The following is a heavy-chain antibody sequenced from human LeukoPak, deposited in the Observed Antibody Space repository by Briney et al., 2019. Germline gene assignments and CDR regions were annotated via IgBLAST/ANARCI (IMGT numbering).Heavy chain of an antibody. CDR2: IYYSGST. D-gene: IGHD3-10*01. V-gene: IGHV4-59*01. J-gene: IGHJ6*02. CDR3: ARDTLLLWFGELPTYYYYGMDV. Sequence: SETPSLTCTVSGGSISSYYWSWIRQPPGKGLEWIGYIYYSGSTNYNPSLKSRVTISVDTSKNQFSLKLSSVTAADTAVYYCARDTLLLWFGELPTYYYYGMDVWGQGTTVTVSS. CDR1: GGSISSYY.